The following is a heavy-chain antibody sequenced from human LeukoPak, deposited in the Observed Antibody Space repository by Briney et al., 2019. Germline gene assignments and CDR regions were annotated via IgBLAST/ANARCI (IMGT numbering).Heavy chain of an antibody. CDR3: AKLARIAAAGTDPSPFDY. Sequence: GGSLRLSCAASGFTFSSYWMSWVRQAPGKGLEWVANINKDGGEKYYVDSVKGRFTISRDNAKNSLYLQMNSLRAEDTAVYYCAKLARIAAAGTDPSPFDYWGQGTLVTVSS. CDR2: INKDGGEK. D-gene: IGHD6-13*01. J-gene: IGHJ4*02. CDR1: GFTFSSYW. V-gene: IGHV3-7*03.